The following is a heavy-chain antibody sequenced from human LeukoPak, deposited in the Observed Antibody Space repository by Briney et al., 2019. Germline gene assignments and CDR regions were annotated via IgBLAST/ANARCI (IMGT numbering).Heavy chain of an antibody. J-gene: IGHJ4*02. Sequence: SETLSLTCAVSGGSISSDSYYWGWIRQPPGKGLEWIGSIYSGGTTYYNPSLKSRVTISVDTSKNQFSLKLTSVTDADAPAYYCARHSRNCSGGYCYLYYWGQGTLVTVSS. CDR2: IYSGGTT. CDR1: GGSISSDSYY. D-gene: IGHD2-15*01. CDR3: ARHSRNCSGGYCYLYY. V-gene: IGHV4-39*01.